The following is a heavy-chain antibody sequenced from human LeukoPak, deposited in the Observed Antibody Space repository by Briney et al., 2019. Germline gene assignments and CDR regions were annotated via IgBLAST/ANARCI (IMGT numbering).Heavy chain of an antibody. CDR2: TKEDGSEK. J-gene: IGHJ4*02. Sequence: GGSLRLSCAASGFTFSRYWMSWVRQAPGKGLEWVANTKEDGSEKYYVDSVKGRLTISRDNAKNSLYLQMNSLRAENTAVYYCARDHDYTFHYWGQGTLVTVSS. D-gene: IGHD4-11*01. CDR1: GFTFSRYW. CDR3: ARDHDYTFHY. V-gene: IGHV3-7*01.